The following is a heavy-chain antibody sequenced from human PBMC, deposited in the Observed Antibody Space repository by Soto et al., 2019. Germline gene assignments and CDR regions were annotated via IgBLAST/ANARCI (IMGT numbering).Heavy chain of an antibody. CDR2: IYWDDDK. D-gene: IGHD2-15*01. J-gene: IGHJ6*04. CDR3: AHMRPPYCSGGSCSFGLMDV. CDR1: GFSLSTSGVG. Sequence: SGPTLVNPTQTLTLTCTFSGFSLSTSGVGVGWIRQPPGKALEWLALIYWDDDKRYSPSLKSRLTITKDTSKNQVVLTMTNMDPVDTATYYCAHMRPPYCSGGSCSFGLMDVWGKGTTVTVSS. V-gene: IGHV2-5*02.